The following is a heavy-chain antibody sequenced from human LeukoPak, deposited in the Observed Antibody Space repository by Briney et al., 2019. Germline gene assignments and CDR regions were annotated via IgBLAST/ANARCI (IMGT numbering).Heavy chain of an antibody. CDR2: LYGSGETT. V-gene: IGHV3-23*01. Sequence: PGGSLRLSCAASGLTFSSYAMSWARQAPGKGLEWVSALYGSGETTYYADSVKGRFTVSRDNSKNTLYLQMDGLRAEDTAVYYCAKMAGMTRQVYYMDVWGKGATVTVSS. CDR3: AKMAGMTRQVYYMDV. J-gene: IGHJ6*03. CDR1: GLTFSSYA. D-gene: IGHD1-1*01.